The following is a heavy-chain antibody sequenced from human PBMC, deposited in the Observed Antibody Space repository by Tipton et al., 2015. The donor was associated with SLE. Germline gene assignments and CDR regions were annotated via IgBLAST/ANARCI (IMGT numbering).Heavy chain of an antibody. V-gene: IGHV4-59*11. CDR2: VSYNGNI. CDR1: GGSISSHY. Sequence: TLSLTCTVSGGSISSHYWNWMRQSPEKGLEWIGYVSYNGNINYNPSLKSRVTISLDTSKNEFSLRLSSVTAADTAVYYCARESYCGGDCYRTFDIWGQGTMVTVSS. CDR3: ARESYCGGDCYRTFDI. J-gene: IGHJ3*02. D-gene: IGHD2-21*02.